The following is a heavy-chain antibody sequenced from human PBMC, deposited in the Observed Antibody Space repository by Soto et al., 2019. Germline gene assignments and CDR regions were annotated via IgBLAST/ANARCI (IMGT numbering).Heavy chain of an antibody. D-gene: IGHD4-17*01. CDR1: GYTFTSYY. CDR2: INPSGGST. V-gene: IGHV1-46*03. Sequence: QVQLVQSGAEVKKPGASVKVSCKASGYTFTSYYMHWVRQAPGQGLEWMGIINPSGGSTSHAQKFQGRVTMTRDTSTSTVYMELSSLRSEDTAVYYCARAYSGDYDWFDPWGQGTLVTVSS. CDR3: ARAYSGDYDWFDP. J-gene: IGHJ5*02.